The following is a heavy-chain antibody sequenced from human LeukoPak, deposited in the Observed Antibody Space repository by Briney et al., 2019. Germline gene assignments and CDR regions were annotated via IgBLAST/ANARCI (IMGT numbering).Heavy chain of an antibody. CDR3: ARHADGGVFIKTYFFDS. Sequence: SETLSLTCSVSGASVSNYYWSWLRQTPGKGLEWIGHISDSRSPTCNPSLKSRVTISEDMSKNQISLNLRSVTAADTAVYYCARHADGGVFIKTYFFDSWGQGFLVSVSS. D-gene: IGHD3-16*01. V-gene: IGHV4-59*08. J-gene: IGHJ4*02. CDR1: GASVSNYY. CDR2: ISDSRSP.